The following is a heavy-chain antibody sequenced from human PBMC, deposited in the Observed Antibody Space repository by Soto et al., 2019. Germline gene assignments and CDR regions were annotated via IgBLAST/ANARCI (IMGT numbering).Heavy chain of an antibody. CDR1: GFAFSSYW. Sequence: GGSLRLSCAASGFAFSSYWMSWVRQAPGKGLEWVANIKQDGSEKYYVDSVKGRFTISRDNAKNSLYLQMNSLRAEDTAVYYCARVSVDYYYYGMDVWGQGTTVTVSS. CDR2: IKQDGSEK. J-gene: IGHJ6*02. CDR3: ARVSVDYYYYGMDV. V-gene: IGHV3-7*01.